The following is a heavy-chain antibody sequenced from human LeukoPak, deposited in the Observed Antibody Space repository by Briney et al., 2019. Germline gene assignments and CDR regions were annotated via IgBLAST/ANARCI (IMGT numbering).Heavy chain of an antibody. J-gene: IGHJ4*02. V-gene: IGHV3-30*02. Sequence: GGSLRLSCAASGFTFSTYGMHWVRQAPGKGLEWVAFMRYDGSNKYYADSVKGRFTISKDNSKNTLYVQMNSLRPEDTAVYYCAKDGHGYCNSSTCYTYFDQWGQGTLVTVSS. CDR3: AKDGHGYCNSSTCYTYFDQ. CDR1: GFTFSTYG. CDR2: MRYDGSNK. D-gene: IGHD2-2*01.